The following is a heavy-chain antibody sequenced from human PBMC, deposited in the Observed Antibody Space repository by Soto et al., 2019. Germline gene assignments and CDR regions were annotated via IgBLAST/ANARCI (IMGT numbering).Heavy chain of an antibody. D-gene: IGHD6-13*01. CDR3: AREARSWYYYGMDV. CDR1: GFTFSSYS. CDR2: ISSSSSTI. V-gene: IGHV3-48*02. J-gene: IGHJ6*02. Sequence: GSLRLSCAASGFTFSSYSMNWVRQAPGKGLEWVSYISSSSSTIYYADSVKGRFTISRDNAKNSLYLQMNSLRDEDTAVYYCAREARSWYYYGMDVWGQGTTVTVSS.